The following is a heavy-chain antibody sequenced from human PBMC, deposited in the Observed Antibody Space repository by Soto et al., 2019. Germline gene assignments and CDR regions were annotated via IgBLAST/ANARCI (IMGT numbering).Heavy chain of an antibody. D-gene: IGHD3-22*01. J-gene: IGHJ3*02. Sequence: QVQLVESGGGVVQPGRSLRLSCAASGFTFSSYAMHWVHQAPGKGLEWVAVISYDGSNKYYADSVKGRFTISRDNSKNTLYLQMNSLRAEDTAVYYCARDEGTLIVVVNNAFDIWGQGTMVTVSS. CDR3: ARDEGTLIVVVNNAFDI. CDR2: ISYDGSNK. V-gene: IGHV3-30-3*01. CDR1: GFTFSSYA.